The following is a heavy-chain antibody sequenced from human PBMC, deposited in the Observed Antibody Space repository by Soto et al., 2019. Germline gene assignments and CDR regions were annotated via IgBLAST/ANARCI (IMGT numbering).Heavy chain of an antibody. J-gene: IGHJ4*02. D-gene: IGHD2-15*01. CDR3: ARIILAFTEPFDY. V-gene: IGHV4-39*01. CDR2: LYSSGKT. CDR1: GGSVRSSGYY. Sequence: SETLSLTCTVSGGSVRSSGYYWAWIRQPPGKGLEWIGSLYSSGKTYRNPSLKSRVTMPDDTSKNQLSLRLSSVTAADTAVYYCARIILAFTEPFDYWGQGTLVTVSS.